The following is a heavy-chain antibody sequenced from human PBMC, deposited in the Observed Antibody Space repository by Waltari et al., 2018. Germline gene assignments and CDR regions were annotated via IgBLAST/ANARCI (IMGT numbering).Heavy chain of an antibody. D-gene: IGHD2-15*01. CDR2: ASASGST. Sequence: QVHLKASGPALVKPSETLSLTCTFSGSSISVFFWSWIRQPAGKGLEWVGRASASGSTYYNPSLKSRITLATDTSRNQFSLTLTDVTAADTAMYYCVREKGGLGGWFDPWGQGIQVTVSS. CDR1: GSSISVFF. V-gene: IGHV4-4*07. CDR3: VREKGGLGGWFDP. J-gene: IGHJ5*02.